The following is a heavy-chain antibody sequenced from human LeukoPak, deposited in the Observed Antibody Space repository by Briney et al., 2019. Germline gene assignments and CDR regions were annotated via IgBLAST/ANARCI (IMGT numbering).Heavy chain of an antibody. J-gene: IGHJ2*01. CDR2: ITNTGTST. V-gene: IGHV3-11*04. Sequence: GGSLRLSCAASGFIFSDHYMSWIRQAPGKGPEWVSYITNTGTSTDYADSVKGRFTISRDNAKNSLYLQMNTLRAEDTAVYYCARGEWKLLYHYWYFDLWGRGTLVTVSS. D-gene: IGHD1-26*01. CDR1: GFIFSDHY. CDR3: ARGEWKLLYHYWYFDL.